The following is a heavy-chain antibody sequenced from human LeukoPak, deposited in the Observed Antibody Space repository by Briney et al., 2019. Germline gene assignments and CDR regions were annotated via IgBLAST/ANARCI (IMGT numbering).Heavy chain of an antibody. CDR2: IYYSGST. Sequence: SETLSLTCTVSGASISSSSYYWGWIRQPPGKGLEWMGSIYYSGSTYYNPSLKSRVTVSVDTSKNQFSLKLTSVTAVDTAVYYCARGVWIYSYWGQGTLVTVSS. J-gene: IGHJ4*02. D-gene: IGHD5-12*01. V-gene: IGHV4-39*01. CDR1: GASISSSSYY. CDR3: ARGVWIYSY.